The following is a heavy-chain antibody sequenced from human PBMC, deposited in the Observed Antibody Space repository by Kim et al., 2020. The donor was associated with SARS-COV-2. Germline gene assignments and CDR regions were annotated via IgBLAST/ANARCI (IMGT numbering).Heavy chain of an antibody. Sequence: VDSVKGRFTISRDNAKNSLYLQMNSLRAEDTAVYYCARVYSYYYYYGMDVWGQGTTVTVSS. D-gene: IGHD5-18*01. J-gene: IGHJ6*02. V-gene: IGHV3-7*01. CDR3: ARVYSYYYYYGMDV.